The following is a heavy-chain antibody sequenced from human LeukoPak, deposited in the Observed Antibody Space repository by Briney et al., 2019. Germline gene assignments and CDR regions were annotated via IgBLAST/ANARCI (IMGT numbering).Heavy chain of an antibody. J-gene: IGHJ4*02. CDR1: RFTFSSSG. CDR2: IRYNGRTT. D-gene: IGHD5-18*01. Sequence: PGGSLRLSCAASRFTFSSSGMHWVRQAPGKGLEWVAFIRYNGRTTYYADSVKGRFTISRDNSKDTVFLQMYSLRAEDTAAYYCAKEASRGSSFAYTPIEKPYYLDYWGQGTLVTVSS. CDR3: AKEASRGSSFAYTPIEKPYYLDY. V-gene: IGHV3-30*02.